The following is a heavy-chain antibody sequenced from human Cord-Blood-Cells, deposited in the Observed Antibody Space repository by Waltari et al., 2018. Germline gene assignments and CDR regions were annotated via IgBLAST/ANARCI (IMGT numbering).Heavy chain of an antibody. V-gene: IGHV4-59*08. Sequence: QVQLQESGPGLVTPSETLSLTCPVPGGSISSYYWSWRRQPPGKGLEWIGYIYYSGSTNYNPSLKRRVTISVDTSKNQFSLKLSSVTAADTAVYYCARGGDYWFDPWGQGTLVTVSS. CDR3: ARGGDYWFDP. CDR2: IYYSGST. CDR1: GGSISSYY. J-gene: IGHJ5*02. D-gene: IGHD4-17*01.